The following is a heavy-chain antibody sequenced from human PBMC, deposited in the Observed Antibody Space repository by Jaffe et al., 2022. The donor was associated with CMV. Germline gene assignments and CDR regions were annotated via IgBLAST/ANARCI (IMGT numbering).Heavy chain of an antibody. D-gene: IGHD5-12*01. CDR1: GYIFSHHA. J-gene: IGHJ4*02. V-gene: IGHV1-3*01. CDR2: INGGSGNT. CDR3: VREGPSGYYGQFDY. Sequence: QVQLVQSGAEVKKPGASVKVSCKTSGYIFSHHAIHWVRQAPGRGLEWVGWINGGSGNTKYSEGLQGRVSITRDISASTAYLELSGLRSEDTAVYYCVREGPSGYYGQFDYWGLGTLVTVTS.